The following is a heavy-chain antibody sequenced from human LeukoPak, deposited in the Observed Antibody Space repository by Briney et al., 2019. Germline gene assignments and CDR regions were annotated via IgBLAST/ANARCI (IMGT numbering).Heavy chain of an antibody. CDR3: ARTYNPDY. CDR1: GFTFSSTG. V-gene: IGHV3-30*02. D-gene: IGHD1-14*01. CDR2: IRYDGNNK. J-gene: IGHJ4*02. Sequence: GGSLRLSCTASGFTFSSTGMHWVRQAPGKGLEWVSYIRYDGNNKYYGDSVKGRLTVSRDNPKNTLYLQMNSLRVEDTAVYYCARTYNPDYWGQGTLVTVSS.